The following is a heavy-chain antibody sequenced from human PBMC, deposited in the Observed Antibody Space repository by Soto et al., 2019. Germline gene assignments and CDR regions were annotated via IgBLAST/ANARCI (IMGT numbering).Heavy chain of an antibody. Sequence: SETLSLTCAVYGGSFSGYYWSWIRQPPGKGLEWIGEINHSGSTNYNPSLKSRVTISVDTSKNQFSLKLGSVTAADTAVYYCARGRRDIVVVVAATRGVFVYWGQGTLVTVSS. CDR1: GGSFSGYY. D-gene: IGHD2-15*01. CDR3: ARGRRDIVVVVAATRGVFVY. CDR2: INHSGST. J-gene: IGHJ4*02. V-gene: IGHV4-34*01.